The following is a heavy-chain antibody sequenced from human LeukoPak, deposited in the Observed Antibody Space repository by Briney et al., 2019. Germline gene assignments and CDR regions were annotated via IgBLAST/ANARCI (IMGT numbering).Heavy chain of an antibody. CDR2: INHSGST. J-gene: IGHJ6*03. CDR3: ARVVDNSGSYYYYYYMDV. V-gene: IGHV4-34*01. CDR1: GGSFSGYY. Sequence: PSETLSLTCAVYGGSFSGYYWSWIRQPPGKGLEWIGEINHSGSTNYNPSLKSRVTISVDTSKNQFSLKLSSVTAADTAVYYCARVVDNSGSYYYYYYMDVWGEGTTVSVSS. D-gene: IGHD1-26*01.